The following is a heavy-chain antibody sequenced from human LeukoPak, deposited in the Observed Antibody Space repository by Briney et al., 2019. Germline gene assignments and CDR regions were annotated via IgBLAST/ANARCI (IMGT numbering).Heavy chain of an antibody. D-gene: IGHD3-16*01. V-gene: IGHV3-66*01. CDR3: ARDPPPETFGISGFFDY. CDR2: KYGSGSE. CDR1: GFSVSGHY. J-gene: IGHJ4*02. Sequence: PGGSLRLSCEVSGFSVSGHYMNWVRQAPGKGLECVAIKYGSGSEFYADSVQGRFTISMDTSKNTVWLQMNSLRVDDTAVYYCARDPPPETFGISGFFDYWGQGTLVTVSS.